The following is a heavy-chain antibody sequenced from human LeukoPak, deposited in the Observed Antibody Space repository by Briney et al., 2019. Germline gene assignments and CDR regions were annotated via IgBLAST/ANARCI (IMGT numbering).Heavy chain of an antibody. CDR2: INPNSGGT. CDR1: GYTFTGYY. J-gene: IGHJ3*02. Sequence: GASVKVSCKASGYTFTGYYMHWVRQAHGQGLEWMGWINPNSGGTNYAQKFQGRVTMTRDTSISTAYMELSRLRSDDPAVYYCARDSLRHHAFDIWGQGTMVTVSS. V-gene: IGHV1-2*02. CDR3: ARDSLRHHAFDI. D-gene: IGHD3-10*01.